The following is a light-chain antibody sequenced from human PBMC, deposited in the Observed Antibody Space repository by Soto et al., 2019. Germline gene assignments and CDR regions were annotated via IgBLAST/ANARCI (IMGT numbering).Light chain of an antibody. Sequence: EIVLTQSPGTLSLSPGERATLSCRASQSVDSKDLAWYQQKPGQAPRILIFAASNRATGIPDRFSGSGSGTDFTLTIRRRESGDFAVYYCQQYGYSSWTFGQGTKVDI. V-gene: IGKV3-20*01. CDR3: QQYGYSSWT. CDR1: QSVDSKD. CDR2: AAS. J-gene: IGKJ1*01.